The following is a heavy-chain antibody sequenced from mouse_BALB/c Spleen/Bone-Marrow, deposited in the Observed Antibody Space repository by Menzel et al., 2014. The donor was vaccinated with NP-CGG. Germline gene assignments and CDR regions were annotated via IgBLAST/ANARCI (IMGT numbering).Heavy chain of an antibody. CDR1: GFNIKDTY. J-gene: IGHJ4*01. V-gene: IGHV14-3*02. Sequence: VQLQQSGAELVKPGASVKLSCTASGFNIKDTYLHWVKQRPEQGLEWIGRIDPANGNTKYDPKFQGKATITADTSSNTAYLQLSSLTSEDTAVYYCARWEYYAMDYWGQGTSVTVSS. CDR3: ARWEYYAMDY. CDR2: IDPANGNT. D-gene: IGHD4-1*01.